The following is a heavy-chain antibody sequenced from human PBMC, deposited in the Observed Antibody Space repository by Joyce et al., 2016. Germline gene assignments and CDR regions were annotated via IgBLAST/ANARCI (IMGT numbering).Heavy chain of an antibody. D-gene: IGHD3-22*01. J-gene: IGHJ6*03. CDR2: LHTGGNT. CDR3: ARVRITMIEGLTDYYYMDV. Sequence: EVQLVESGGGLIQPGGSLRLSCAASGFTVRSNYMIWVRQAPGQGLEWVSILHTGGNTYYADSVNGRFTIARDHSKNTLDLQMNSLRAEDTAVYYCARVRITMIEGLTDYYYMDVWGKGTKVTVSS. V-gene: IGHV3-53*01. CDR1: GFTVRSNY.